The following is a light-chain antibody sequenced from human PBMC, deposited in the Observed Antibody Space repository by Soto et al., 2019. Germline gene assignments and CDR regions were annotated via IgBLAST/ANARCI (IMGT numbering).Light chain of an antibody. CDR1: QGIGIT. J-gene: IGKJ2*01. CDR2: GAS. Sequence: IVMTQSPATLSVSPGERVTLSCRASQGIGITLAWYQQKPGQTPRLLIYGASTRATGIPARFSGSGSGTDFTLTISRLEAEDSAVYYCQHYGSSPPYTFGQGTKLKIK. V-gene: IGKV3-15*01. CDR3: QHYGSSPPYT.